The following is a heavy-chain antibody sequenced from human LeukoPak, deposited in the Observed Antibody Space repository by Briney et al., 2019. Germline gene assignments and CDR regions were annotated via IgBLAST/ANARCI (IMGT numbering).Heavy chain of an antibody. Sequence: GRSLRLSCAASGFTFSSYGMHWVRQAPGKGLEWVAVIWDDGSNKYYADSVKGRFTISRDNSKNTLYLLMNSLRAEDTAVYYCAKDYYSSSYFDYWGQATLVTVSS. CDR3: AKDYYSSSYFDY. J-gene: IGHJ4*02. CDR1: GFTFSSYG. V-gene: IGHV3-33*06. CDR2: IWDDGSNK. D-gene: IGHD6-6*01.